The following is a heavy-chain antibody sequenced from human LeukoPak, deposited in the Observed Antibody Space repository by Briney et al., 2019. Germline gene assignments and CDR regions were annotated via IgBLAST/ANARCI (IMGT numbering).Heavy chain of an antibody. CDR1: GDSVSSSSSA. J-gene: IGHJ4*02. Sequence: PSQTLSLTCAISGDSVSSSSSAWSWIRQSPSRGLEWLGRTYYRSKWHNDYAESVKSRITINPDTSKNEFSPQLNSVTPEDTAVYYCARNLRPDFDYWGQGTLVTVSS. CDR3: ARNLRPDFDY. V-gene: IGHV6-1*01. CDR2: TYYRSKWHN.